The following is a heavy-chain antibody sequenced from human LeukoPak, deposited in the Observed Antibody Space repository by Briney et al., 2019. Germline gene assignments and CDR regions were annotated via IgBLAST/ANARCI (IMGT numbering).Heavy chain of an antibody. CDR2: ISWNSGSI. CDR1: GFTFDDYA. Sequence: PGGSLRLSCAASGFTFDDYAMHWVRQAPGKGLEWVSGISWNSGSIGYADSVKGRFTISRDNAKNSLYLQMNSLRAEDTALYYCEKDISFQGYYYGMDVWGQGPTVTVSS. J-gene: IGHJ6*02. D-gene: IGHD2/OR15-2a*01. CDR3: EKDISFQGYYYGMDV. V-gene: IGHV3-9*01.